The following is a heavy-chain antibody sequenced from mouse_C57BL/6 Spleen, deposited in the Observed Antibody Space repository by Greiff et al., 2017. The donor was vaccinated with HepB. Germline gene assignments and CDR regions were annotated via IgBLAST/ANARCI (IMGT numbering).Heavy chain of an antibody. V-gene: IGHV1-15*01. Sequence: VKLLESGAELVRPGASVTLSCKASGYTFTDYEMHWVKQTPVHGLEWIGAIDPETGGTAYNQKFKGKAILTADKSSSTAYMELRSLTSEDSAVYYCTRRPRYGNPFDYWGQGTTLTVSS. CDR3: TRRPRYGNPFDY. J-gene: IGHJ2*01. CDR2: IDPETGGT. CDR1: GYTFTDYE. D-gene: IGHD2-10*02.